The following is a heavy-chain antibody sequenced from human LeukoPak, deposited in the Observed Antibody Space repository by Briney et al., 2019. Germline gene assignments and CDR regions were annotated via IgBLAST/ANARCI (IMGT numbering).Heavy chain of an antibody. Sequence: SETLSLTCTVSGGSISSSSHYWGWVRQPPGEGLEWIGSMYSSGSAYYNPSLTGRVTISVDSSKNQFSLRLYSVTAADTAVYYCASHSPTSYYYMDVWGRGTTVSVSS. CDR2: MYSSGSA. CDR1: GGSISSSSHY. CDR3: ASHSPTSYYYMDV. V-gene: IGHV4-39*01. J-gene: IGHJ6*03.